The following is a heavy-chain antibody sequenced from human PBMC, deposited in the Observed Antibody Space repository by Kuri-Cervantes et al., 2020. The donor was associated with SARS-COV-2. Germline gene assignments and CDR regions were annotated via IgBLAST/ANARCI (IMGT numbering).Heavy chain of an antibody. CDR2: ISSSSSYI. J-gene: IGHJ4*02. CDR3: ARAPELLVGPSTCDY. V-gene: IGHV3-21*01. Sequence: ESLKISCAASGFTFSSYSMNWVRQAPGKGLEWVSSISSSSSYIYYADSVKGRFTISRDNAKNSLYLQMNSLRAEDTPVYYCARAPELLVGPSTCDYWGQGILVTVSS. D-gene: IGHD1-26*01. CDR1: GFTFSSYS.